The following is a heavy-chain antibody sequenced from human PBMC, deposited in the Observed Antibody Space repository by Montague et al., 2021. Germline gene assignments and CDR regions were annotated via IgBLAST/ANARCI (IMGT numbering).Heavy chain of an antibody. J-gene: IGHJ6*02. CDR2: MFYRGNT. CDR3: ARRCYGDPQADPEPATCALDV. V-gene: IGHV4-39*01. Sequence: SETLSLTCSVSGVSIGEKRFYWGWVRQAPRRGLEWIGHMFYRGNTYYNPSLQSRVSISVDTSKNQFSLTLTSVTASDTAVYYCARRCYGDPQADPEPATCALDVWGQGTSVTVSS. D-gene: IGHD1-14*01. CDR1: GVSIGEKRFY.